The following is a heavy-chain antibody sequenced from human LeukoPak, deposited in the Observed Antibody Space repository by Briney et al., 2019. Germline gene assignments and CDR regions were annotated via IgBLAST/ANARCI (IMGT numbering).Heavy chain of an antibody. Sequence: PSETLSLTCTVSGGSISSSSYYWGWIRQPPGTGLEWIGSIYYSGSTYYNPSLKSRVTISVDTSKNQFSLRLSSVTAADTAVYYCATQPASRYWGQGTLVTVSS. CDR3: ATQPASRY. V-gene: IGHV4-39*01. CDR2: IYYSGST. CDR1: GGSISSSSYY. D-gene: IGHD2-2*01. J-gene: IGHJ4*02.